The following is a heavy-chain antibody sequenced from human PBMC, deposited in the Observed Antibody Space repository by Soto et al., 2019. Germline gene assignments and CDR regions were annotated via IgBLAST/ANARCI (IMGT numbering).Heavy chain of an antibody. J-gene: IGHJ6*02. CDR2: INHSGST. CDR1: GGSFSGYY. D-gene: IGHD2-8*01. Sequence: TSETLSLTYAVDGGSFSGYYWSWIRQPPGEGLGGIGEINHSGSTNYNPSLKSRVTISVDTSKNQFSLKLSSVTAADTAVYYCARDRLSVYAIERGYGMDVWVQGTTVTVSS. CDR3: ARDRLSVYAIERGYGMDV. V-gene: IGHV4-34*01.